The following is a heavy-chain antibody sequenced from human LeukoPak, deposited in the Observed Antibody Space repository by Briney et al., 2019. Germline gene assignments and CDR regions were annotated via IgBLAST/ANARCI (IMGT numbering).Heavy chain of an antibody. CDR1: GGSFSGYY. J-gene: IGHJ4*02. CDR3: ARGGGYYYGSGSYYNDY. Sequence: SETLSLTCAVYGGSFSGYYWSWIRQPPGKGLEWIGEINHSGSTNYNPSLKSRVTISVDTSKNQFSLKLSSVTAADTAVYYCARGGGYYYGSGSYYNDYWGQGTLVTVSS. D-gene: IGHD3-10*01. V-gene: IGHV4-34*01. CDR2: INHSGST.